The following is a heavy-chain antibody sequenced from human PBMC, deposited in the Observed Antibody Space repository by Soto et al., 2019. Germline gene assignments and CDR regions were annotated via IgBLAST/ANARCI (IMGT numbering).Heavy chain of an antibody. D-gene: IGHD6-19*01. CDR1: GYTRTELS. CDR3: ATAPMAVAAGGSFYT. Sequence: GASVKVSCRVSGYTRTELSMHWVRQAPGKGLEWMGGFDPEDGETIYAQKFQGRVTMTEDTSTDTAYMELSSLRSEDTAVYYCATAPMAVAAGGSFYTGAQGTTLPVSS. V-gene: IGHV1-24*01. J-gene: IGHJ3*02. CDR2: FDPEDGET.